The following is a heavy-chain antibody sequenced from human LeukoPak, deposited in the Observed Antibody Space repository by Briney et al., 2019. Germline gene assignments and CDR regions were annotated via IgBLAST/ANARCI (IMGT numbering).Heavy chain of an antibody. Sequence: PSETLSLTCTVSGGSISSYHWSWIRQPPGKGLEYIGYIYNSGSTNYKPSLKSRVTISLDTSKNQLSLKLSSVTTADTAVYYCARRGAARPGGSYSMDVWGQGTTVTVSS. D-gene: IGHD6-6*01. V-gene: IGHV4-59*01. CDR1: GGSISSYH. CDR3: ARRGAARPGGSYSMDV. J-gene: IGHJ6*02. CDR2: IYNSGST.